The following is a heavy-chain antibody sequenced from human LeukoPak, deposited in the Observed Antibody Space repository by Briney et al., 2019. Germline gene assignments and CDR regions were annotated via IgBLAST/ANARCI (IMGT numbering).Heavy chain of an antibody. CDR1: GFTFSSYA. D-gene: IGHD3-10*01. V-gene: IGHV3-23*01. J-gene: IGHJ4*02. Sequence: GGSLRLSCAASGFTFSSYAMSWVRQAPGKGLEWVSAISGSGGSTYYADSVKGRFTISRDNSKNTLYLQMNSLRAEDTAVYYCAKARRHGSGYSFTSNFDYWGQGTLVTVSS. CDR3: AKARRHGSGYSFTSNFDY. CDR2: ISGSGGST.